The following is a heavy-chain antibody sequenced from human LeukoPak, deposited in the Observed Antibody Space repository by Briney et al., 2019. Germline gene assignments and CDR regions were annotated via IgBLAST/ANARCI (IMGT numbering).Heavy chain of an antibody. J-gene: IGHJ4*02. CDR3: ASLESVVRGVTPPPDY. Sequence: PGRSLRLSCAASGFTFSSYGMHWVRQAPGKGLEWVAVIWYDGSNKYYADSVKGRFTISRDNSKNTLYLQMNSLRAEDTAVYYCASLESVVRGVTPPPDYWGQGTLVTVSS. CDR1: GFTFSSYG. D-gene: IGHD3-10*01. V-gene: IGHV3-33*01. CDR2: IWYDGSNK.